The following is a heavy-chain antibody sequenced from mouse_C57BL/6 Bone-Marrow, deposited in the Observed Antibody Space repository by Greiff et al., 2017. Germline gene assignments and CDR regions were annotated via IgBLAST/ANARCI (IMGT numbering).Heavy chain of an antibody. CDR2: IHPNSGST. D-gene: IGHD3-3*01. J-gene: IGHJ4*01. Sequence: QVQLQQPGAELVKPGASVKLSCKASGYTFTSYWMHWVKQRPGQGLEWIGMIHPNSGSTNYNEKFKSKATLTVDKSSSTAYMQLISLTSEDSAVYYCSRMGDLYYAMDYWGQGTSVTVSS. CDR3: SRMGDLYYAMDY. CDR1: GYTFTSYW. V-gene: IGHV1-64*01.